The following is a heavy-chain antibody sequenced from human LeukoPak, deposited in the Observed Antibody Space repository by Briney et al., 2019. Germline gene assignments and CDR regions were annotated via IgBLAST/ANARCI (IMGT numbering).Heavy chain of an antibody. CDR3: ARENAVTTPDAFDI. D-gene: IGHD4-17*01. CDR2: IIPIFGTA. J-gene: IGHJ3*02. Sequence: SVKVSCKASGGAFSSYAISWVRQAPGQGLEWMGGIIPIFGTANYAQKFQGRVTITADESTSTAYMELSSLRSEDTAVYYCARENAVTTPDAFDIWGQGTMVTVSS. CDR1: GGAFSSYA. V-gene: IGHV1-69*13.